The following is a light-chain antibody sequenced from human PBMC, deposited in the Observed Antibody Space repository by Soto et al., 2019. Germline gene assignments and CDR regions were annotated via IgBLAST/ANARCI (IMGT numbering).Light chain of an antibody. Sequence: QSALTQPASVSGSPGQSITISYTGTSSDVGGYNFVSWYQQHPGKAPKLIIYEVSNRPSGVSHRFSGSKSGDTASLTISGLQAEDEADYYCSSYRSLKSCVFGGGTKLTVL. CDR2: EVS. J-gene: IGLJ3*02. CDR1: SSDVGGYNF. V-gene: IGLV2-14*01. CDR3: SSYRSLKSCV.